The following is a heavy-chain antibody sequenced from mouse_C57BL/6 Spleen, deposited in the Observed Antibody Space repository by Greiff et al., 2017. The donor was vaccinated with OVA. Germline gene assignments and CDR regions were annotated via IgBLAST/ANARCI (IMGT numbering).Heavy chain of an antibody. D-gene: IGHD1-1*01. CDR1: GFNIKDYY. V-gene: IGHV14-2*01. CDR2: IDPEDGET. J-gene: IGHJ1*03. CDR3: ARTLRNWYFDV. Sequence: VQLQQSGAELVKPGASVKLSCTASGFNIKDYYMHWVKQRTEQGLEWIGRIDPEDGETKYAPKFQGQATITADTSSNTADLQLSSLTSEDTAVYYCARTLRNWYFDVWGTGTTVTVSS.